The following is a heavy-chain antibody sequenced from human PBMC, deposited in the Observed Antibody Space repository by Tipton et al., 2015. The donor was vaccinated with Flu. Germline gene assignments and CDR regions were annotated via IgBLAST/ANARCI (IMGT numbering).Heavy chain of an antibody. CDR1: GFTFSSYG. Sequence: RSLRLSCAASGFTFSSYGMHWVRQAPGKGLECVAVIWPDGSNEYYADSVKGRFTISRDNSKNTLYLQMNSLRAEDTAVYYCAKGYESTGCYPFASDIWGQGTMVTVAS. D-gene: IGHD3-22*01. J-gene: IGHJ3*02. CDR2: IWPDGSNE. V-gene: IGHV3-33*06. CDR3: AKGYESTGCYPFASDI.